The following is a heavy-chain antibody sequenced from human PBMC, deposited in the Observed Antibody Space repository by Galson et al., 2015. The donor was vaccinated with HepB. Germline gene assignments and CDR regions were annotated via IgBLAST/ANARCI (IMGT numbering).Heavy chain of an antibody. V-gene: IGHV1-3*01. CDR1: GYTFTSYA. CDR3: ARDSSSSPHYYYYYGMDV. J-gene: IGHJ6*02. Sequence: SVKVSCKASGYTFTSYAMHWVRQAPGQRLEWMGWINAGNGNTKYSQKFQGRVTITRDTSASTAYMELSSPRSEDTAVYYCARDSSSSPHYYYYYGMDVWGQGTTVTVSS. CDR2: INAGNGNT. D-gene: IGHD6-6*01.